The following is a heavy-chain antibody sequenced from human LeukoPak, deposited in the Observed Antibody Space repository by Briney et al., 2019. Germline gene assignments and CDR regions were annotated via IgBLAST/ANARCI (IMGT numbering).Heavy chain of an antibody. CDR1: GGSFSGFY. V-gene: IGHV4-34*01. D-gene: IGHD3-22*01. CDR2: INHSGST. Sequence: SETLSLPCAVYGGSFSGFYWSWIRQSPGKGLEWIGEINHSGSTYYNPSLKSRVTISVDTSKNQFSLKLSSVTAADTAVYYCARGYDSSGYHLDAFDIWGQGTMVTVSS. J-gene: IGHJ3*02. CDR3: ARGYDSSGYHLDAFDI.